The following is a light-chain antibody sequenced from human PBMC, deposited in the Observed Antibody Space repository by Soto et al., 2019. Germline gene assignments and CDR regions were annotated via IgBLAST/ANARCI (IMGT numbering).Light chain of an antibody. CDR3: QHYGDSSWT. V-gene: IGKV3-20*01. J-gene: IGKJ1*01. CDR1: QSVSSSY. CDR2: GAS. Sequence: EIGLTQSPVTLSLSPGERATLSCRASQSVSSSYLAWYQQKPGQAPRLLIYGASSRATGIPDRFSGSGSGTDFTLTISRLEPEDFAVYFCQHYGDSSWTFGQRTKVDIK.